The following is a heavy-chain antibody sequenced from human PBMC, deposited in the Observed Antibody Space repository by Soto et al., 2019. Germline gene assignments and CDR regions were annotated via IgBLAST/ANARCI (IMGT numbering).Heavy chain of an antibody. CDR2: IYYSGST. D-gene: IGHD2-2*01. Sequence: PSETLSLTCTVSGGSISSYYWSWIRQPPGKGLEWIGYIYYSGSTNYNPSLKSRVTISVDTSKNQFSLKLSSVTAADTAVYYCARQFVVVVPAALYNGFDPWGQGTLVTGSS. CDR3: ARQFVVVVPAALYNGFDP. CDR1: GGSISSYY. V-gene: IGHV4-59*08. J-gene: IGHJ5*02.